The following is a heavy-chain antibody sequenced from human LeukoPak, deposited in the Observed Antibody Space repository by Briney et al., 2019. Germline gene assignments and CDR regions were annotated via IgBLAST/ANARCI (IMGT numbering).Heavy chain of an antibody. CDR3: ARVLDDSSLYYFDY. D-gene: IGHD3-22*01. CDR2: ISAYNGNT. CDR1: GYTFASYG. J-gene: IGHJ4*02. Sequence: GASVKVSCKTSGYTFASYGIYWVRQAPGQGLEWMGWISAYNGNTNYVQKLQGRVSMTTDTSTSTAYMELRSLRSDDTALYYCARVLDDSSLYYFDYWGQGTLVTVS. V-gene: IGHV1-18*01.